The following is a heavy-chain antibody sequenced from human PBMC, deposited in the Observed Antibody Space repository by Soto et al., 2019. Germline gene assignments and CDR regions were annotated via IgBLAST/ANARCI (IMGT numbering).Heavy chain of an antibody. D-gene: IGHD3-10*01. CDR3: AKDITMVRGVPTLSYFDY. CDR2: ISGSGGST. V-gene: IGHV3-23*01. Sequence: EVQLLEAGGGLVQPGGSLRLSCAASGFTFNSYAMSWVRQAPGKGLEWVSAISGSGGSTYYADSVKGRFTISRDNSKNTLYLQMNSLRAEDTAVYYCAKDITMVRGVPTLSYFDYWGQGTLVTVSS. CDR1: GFTFNSYA. J-gene: IGHJ4*02.